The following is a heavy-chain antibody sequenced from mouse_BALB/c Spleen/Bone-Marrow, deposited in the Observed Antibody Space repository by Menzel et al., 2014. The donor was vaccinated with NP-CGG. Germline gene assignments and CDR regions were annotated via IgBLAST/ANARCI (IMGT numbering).Heavy chain of an antibody. V-gene: IGHV1S130*01. Sequence: QVHVKQSGSVLVRPGASVKLSCKASGYTFTSSWMHWAKQRPGQGLEWIGEIHPNSGNTNYNEKFKNKATLTVDKSSSTAYIQLSRLASEDSAVYYCARYDGPAWFAYWGQGTLVTVSA. CDR2: IHPNSGNT. D-gene: IGHD2-3*01. J-gene: IGHJ3*01. CDR3: ARYDGPAWFAY. CDR1: GYTFTSSW.